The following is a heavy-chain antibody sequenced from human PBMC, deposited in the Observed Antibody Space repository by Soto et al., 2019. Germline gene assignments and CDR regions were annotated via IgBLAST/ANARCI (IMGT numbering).Heavy chain of an antibody. V-gene: IGHV1-2*04. J-gene: IGHJ6*02. CDR1: GYTFTGYY. Sequence: ASVKVSCKASGYTFTGYYMHWVRQAPGQGLEFIGWIIPNSGGTNYSQKFQGWVTMTRDTSISTAYMELCRLRSDDTAVYYCARGLAAAGSYYYYGMDVWGQGTTVTVSS. D-gene: IGHD6-13*01. CDR2: IIPNSGGT. CDR3: ARGLAAAGSYYYYGMDV.